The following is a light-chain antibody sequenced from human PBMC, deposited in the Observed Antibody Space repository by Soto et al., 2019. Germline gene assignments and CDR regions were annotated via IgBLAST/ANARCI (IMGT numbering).Light chain of an antibody. CDR3: SSYTSSTFYV. CDR1: SSDVGGYSY. Sequence: QSVLTQPASVSGSPGQSSTISCTGTSSDVGGYSYVSWYQQHPGKAPKLMIYEVSNRPSGVSNRFSGSKSGNTASLTISGLQAEDEADYYCSSYTSSTFYVFGTGTKVTVL. CDR2: EVS. V-gene: IGLV2-14*01. J-gene: IGLJ1*01.